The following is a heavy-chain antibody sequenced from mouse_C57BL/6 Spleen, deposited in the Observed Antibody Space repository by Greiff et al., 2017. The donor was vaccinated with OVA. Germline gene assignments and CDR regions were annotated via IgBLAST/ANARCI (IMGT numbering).Heavy chain of an antibody. CDR2: INPSSGYT. J-gene: IGHJ1*03. CDR1: GYTFTSYW. V-gene: IGHV1-7*01. Sequence: QVQLQQSGAELAKPGASVKLSCKASGYTFTSYWMHWVKQRPGQGLEWIGYINPSSGYTKYNQKFKDKATLTADKSSSTAYMQLSSLTYEDTAVDDWARGWDGGYCDVWGTGTTVTVSS. CDR3: ARGWDGGYCDV. D-gene: IGHD4-1*01.